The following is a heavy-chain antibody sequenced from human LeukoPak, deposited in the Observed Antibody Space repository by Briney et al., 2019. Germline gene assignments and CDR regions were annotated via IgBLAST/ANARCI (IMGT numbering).Heavy chain of an antibody. D-gene: IGHD4-17*01. CDR1: GFTFSSYA. V-gene: IGHV3-23*01. J-gene: IGHJ4*02. Sequence: HPGGSLRLSCAASGFTFSSYAMSWVRQAPGKGLEWVSGISGSGGSTYYADSVKGRFTISRDNSKNTLYLQMSSLRAEDTAVYYCAKCAGLTVTELYFDYWGQGTLVTVSS. CDR2: ISGSGGST. CDR3: AKCAGLTVTELYFDY.